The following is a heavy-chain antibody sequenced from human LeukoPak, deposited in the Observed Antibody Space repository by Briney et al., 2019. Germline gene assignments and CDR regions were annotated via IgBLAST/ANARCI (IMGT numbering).Heavy chain of an antibody. D-gene: IGHD1-26*01. J-gene: IGHJ4*02. CDR1: GFTFSSYG. CDR3: ARERLIGGGSYDFDY. CDR2: IRYDGSNK. V-gene: IGHV3-30*02. Sequence: SGGSLRLSCAASGFTFSSYGMHWVRQAPGKGLEWVAFIRYDGSNKYYADSVKGRFTISRDNSKNTLYLQMGSLRAEDMAVYYCARERLIGGGSYDFDYWGQGTLVTVSS.